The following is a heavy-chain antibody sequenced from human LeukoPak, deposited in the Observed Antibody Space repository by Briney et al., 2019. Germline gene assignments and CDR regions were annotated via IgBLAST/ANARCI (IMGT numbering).Heavy chain of an antibody. J-gene: IGHJ4*02. CDR2: IHPSSGVA. CDR3: ARSPPIWNYVDYFDY. D-gene: IGHD1-7*01. V-gene: IGHV1-2*02. Sequence: GASVKVSCKASGYTFTAYYLNWVRQAPGQGLELLGWIHPSSGVAKLPQRFQGRVTMARDTSITTAYMELSRLRSDDTAVYYCARSPPIWNYVDYFDYWGEGVLVSVSS. CDR1: GYTFTAYY.